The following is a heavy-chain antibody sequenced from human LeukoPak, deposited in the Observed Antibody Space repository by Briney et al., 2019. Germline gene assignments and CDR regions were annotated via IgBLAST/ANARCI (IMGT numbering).Heavy chain of an antibody. D-gene: IGHD6-13*01. J-gene: IGHJ6*02. CDR1: GFTFSSYA. CDR2: ISGSGGST. Sequence: GGSLRLSCAASGFTFSSYAMSWVRQAPGKGLEWVSAISGSGGSTYYADSVKGRFTTSRDNSMNTLYLQMNSLRAEDTAVYFCANDAAQQQLSNLFYGMDVWGQGTTVTVSS. V-gene: IGHV3-23*01. CDR3: ANDAAQQQLSNLFYGMDV.